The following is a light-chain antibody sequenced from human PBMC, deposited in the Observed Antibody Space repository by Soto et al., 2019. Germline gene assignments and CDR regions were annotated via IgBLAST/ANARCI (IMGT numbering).Light chain of an antibody. V-gene: IGLV4-60*02. CDR3: ETWDSNTRV. J-gene: IGLJ2*01. Sequence: QLVLTQSSSAAASLGSSVKLTYTLSSGHSSYIIAWHQQQPGKAPRYLMKLEGSGSYNKGSGVPDRFSGSSSGADRYLTISNLQFEDEADYYCETWDSNTRVFGGGTKVTVL. CDR1: SGHSSYI. CDR2: LEGSGSY.